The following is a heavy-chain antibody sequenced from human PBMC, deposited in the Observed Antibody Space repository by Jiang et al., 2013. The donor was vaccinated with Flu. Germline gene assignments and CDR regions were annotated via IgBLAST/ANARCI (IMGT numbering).Heavy chain of an antibody. V-gene: IGHV6-1*01. D-gene: IGHD3-10*01. J-gene: IGHJ5*01. Sequence: SQTLSLTCAISGDSVSSNTAAWNWIRQSPSRGLEWLGRAYFRSYWYDEYAESVKSRITINPDTSKNQSSLQLKFVTPEDTAVYYCARGTFGVTDSWGQGTLVTVSS. CDR3: ARGTFGVTDS. CDR2: AYFRSYWYD. CDR1: GDSVSSNTAA.